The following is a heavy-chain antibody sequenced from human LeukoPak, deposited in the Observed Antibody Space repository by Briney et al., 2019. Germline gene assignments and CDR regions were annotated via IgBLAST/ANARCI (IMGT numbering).Heavy chain of an antibody. Sequence: SETLSLTCAVYGGSFSSYYWSWIRQPPGKGLEWIGYIYYSGSTNYNPSLKSRVTISVDTSKNQFSLKLSSVTAADTAVYYCARAPHWYDFTFDPWGQGTLVTVSS. CDR1: GGSFSSYY. D-gene: IGHD3-3*01. CDR3: ARAPHWYDFTFDP. J-gene: IGHJ5*02. CDR2: IYYSGST. V-gene: IGHV4-59*01.